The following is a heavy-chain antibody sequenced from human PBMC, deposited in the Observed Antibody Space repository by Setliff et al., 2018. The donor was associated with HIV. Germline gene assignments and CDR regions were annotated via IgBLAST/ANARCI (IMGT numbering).Heavy chain of an antibody. CDR1: GGSITGHY. V-gene: IGHV4-59*11. CDR2: INHSGST. CDR3: ASTTYYYDSSGYNSWPLFDY. Sequence: PSETLSLTCTVSGGSITGHYWSWIRQPPGKGLEWIGEINHSGSTNYNPSLKSRVTISVDKSKNQFSLKLSSVTAADTAVYYCASTTYYYDSSGYNSWPLFDYWGQGTLVTVSS. D-gene: IGHD3-22*01. J-gene: IGHJ4*02.